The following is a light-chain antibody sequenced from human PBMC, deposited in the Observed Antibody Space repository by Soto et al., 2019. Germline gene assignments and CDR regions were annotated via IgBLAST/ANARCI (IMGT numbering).Light chain of an antibody. CDR3: HKRGNWPPT. V-gene: IGKV3-11*01. CDR1: QSVNNY. J-gene: IGKJ1*01. CDR2: DAF. Sequence: EIVLTQSPATLSLSPGERATLSCRASQSVNNYFALYQQKPGHAPRLLIYDAFNRAIGIPARFSGSGSGTDFTLTISSLEPEDFAVYFCHKRGNWPPTFGQGTNVEI.